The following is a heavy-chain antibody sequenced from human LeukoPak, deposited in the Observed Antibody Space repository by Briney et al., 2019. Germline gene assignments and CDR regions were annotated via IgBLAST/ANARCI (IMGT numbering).Heavy chain of an antibody. V-gene: IGHV3-7*01. J-gene: IGHJ6*03. Sequence: GGSLRLSCAASGFTFSSYWMSWVRQAPGKGLEWVANIKQDGSEKYYVDSVKGRFTISRDNAKNSLYLQMNSLRAEDTAVYYCARDSGEVVIGASHYYYYCYMDVWGKGTTVTVSS. D-gene: IGHD3-22*01. CDR3: ARDSGEVVIGASHYYYYCYMDV. CDR1: GFTFSSYW. CDR2: IKQDGSEK.